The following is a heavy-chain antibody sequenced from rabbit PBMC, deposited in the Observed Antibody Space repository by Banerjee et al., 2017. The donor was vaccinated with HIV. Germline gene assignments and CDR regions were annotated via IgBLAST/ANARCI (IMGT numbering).Heavy chain of an antibody. J-gene: IGHJ3*01. V-gene: IGHV1S45*01. Sequence: QEQLEESGGGLVKPEGSLTLTCKASGLSFSDRDVMCWVRQAPGKGLEWIACINTATGKAVYASWAKGRCTISRTSSTTVTLQMTSLTAADTATYFCVRGASSSGYYSLWGQGTLVTVS. CDR3: VRGASSSGYYSL. CDR2: INTATGKA. CDR1: GLSFSDRDV. D-gene: IGHD1-1*01.